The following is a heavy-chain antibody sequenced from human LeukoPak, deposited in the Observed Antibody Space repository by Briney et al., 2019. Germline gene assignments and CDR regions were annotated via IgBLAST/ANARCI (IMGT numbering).Heavy chain of an antibody. D-gene: IGHD3-9*01. J-gene: IGHJ4*02. CDR1: GLTFSTAW. CDR2: VKSKTDRGAM. V-gene: IGHV3-15*05. Sequence: GGSLRLSCAASGLTFSTAWMYWVRQAPGKGLEWVARVKSKTDRGAMDYAAPVKGRFTISRDDSKNTLYLQMDSVRTEDIAVYYCTTGRGARPLRYYFDSWGQGTLVTVSS. CDR3: TTGRGARPLRYYFDS.